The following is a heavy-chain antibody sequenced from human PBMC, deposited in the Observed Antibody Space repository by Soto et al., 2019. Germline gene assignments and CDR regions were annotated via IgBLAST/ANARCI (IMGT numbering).Heavy chain of an antibody. CDR2: ISSSGSTK. V-gene: IGHV3-11*04. J-gene: IGHJ3*02. Sequence: PGGSLRLSCAASGFTFSDYYMSWIRQAPGKGLEWVSYISSSGSTKYYADSVKGRFTISRDNSKNTLYLQMNSLRAEDTAVYYCAKYRYSGYDRAFDIWGPGTMVTV. CDR1: GFTFSDYY. CDR3: AKYRYSGYDRAFDI. D-gene: IGHD5-12*01.